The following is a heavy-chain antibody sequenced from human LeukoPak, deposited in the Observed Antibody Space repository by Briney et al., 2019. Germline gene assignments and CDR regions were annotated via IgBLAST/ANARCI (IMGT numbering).Heavy chain of an antibody. CDR1: GFTFSNYW. J-gene: IGHJ4*02. Sequence: GGSLRLSCAASGFTFSNYWMNWVRQAPGKGLMWVARINNDGSSTSYADFVKGRFTISRDNTKNTLHLQMNSLRAEDTAVYFCRGVIAASGTIDYRGAGTQVTVSS. V-gene: IGHV3-74*01. CDR3: RGVIAASGTIDY. CDR2: INNDGSST. D-gene: IGHD6-13*01.